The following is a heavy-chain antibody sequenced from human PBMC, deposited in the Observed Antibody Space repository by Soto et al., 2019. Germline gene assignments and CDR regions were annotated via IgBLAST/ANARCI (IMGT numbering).Heavy chain of an antibody. D-gene: IGHD6-6*01. V-gene: IGHV3-23*01. CDR2: ISGSGGST. CDR1: GFTFSSYA. Sequence: EVQLLESGGGLVQPGGSLRLSCAASGFTFSSYAMSWVRQAPGKGLEWCSAISGSGGSTYYADSVKGRFTISRDNSKNTLYLRLNSLRAEDTAVDYCANCDIAARDYYYYGMDVWGQGTTVTVSS. CDR3: ANCDIAARDYYYYGMDV. J-gene: IGHJ6*02.